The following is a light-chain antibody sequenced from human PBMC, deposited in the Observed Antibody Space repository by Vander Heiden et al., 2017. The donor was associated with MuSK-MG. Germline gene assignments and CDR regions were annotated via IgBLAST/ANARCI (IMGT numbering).Light chain of an antibody. V-gene: IGKV1-39*01. Sequence: DIQMTQSPSSLSASVGDRVTITCRASQSISSYLNWYQQKPGKAPKLLIYAASSLQSGVPSRFSGSGSGTDFTLTISSLQPEDFATYYCQQSYSTPGTFGQGTKLEIQ. CDR1: QSISSY. J-gene: IGKJ2*01. CDR2: AAS. CDR3: QQSYSTPGT.